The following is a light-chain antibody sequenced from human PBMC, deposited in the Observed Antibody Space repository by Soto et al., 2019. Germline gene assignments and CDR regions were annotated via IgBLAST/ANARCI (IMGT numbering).Light chain of an antibody. J-gene: IGKJ1*01. CDR2: AAS. V-gene: IGKV1-39*01. CDR3: QQCYSSPRT. CDR1: QSITTY. Sequence: DIQMTQSPSTLSASVGDRVTITCRASQSITTYVNWYQQKLGKAPTLLIYAASSLQSGVPSRFSGSGSETDFTLTISSLQPEDFATYFCQQCYSSPRTFGQGTKVEI.